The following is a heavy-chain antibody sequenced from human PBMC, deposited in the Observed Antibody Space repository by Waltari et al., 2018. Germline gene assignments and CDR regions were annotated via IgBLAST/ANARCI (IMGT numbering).Heavy chain of an antibody. D-gene: IGHD3-22*01. CDR2: INSDGSRT. J-gene: IGHJ6*02. CDR1: GFTFSRYW. Sequence: EEQLVESGGGLAQPGESLRLSCAASGFTFSRYWMDWVRQAPGKGLVWVSRINSDGSRTTYADSVKGRFTISRDNAKNTLYVQMNRLRAEDTAVYYCARVATKTYSSPVPGRPYYYGMDVWGQGTTVTVSS. V-gene: IGHV3-74*01. CDR3: ARVATKTYSSPVPGRPYYYGMDV.